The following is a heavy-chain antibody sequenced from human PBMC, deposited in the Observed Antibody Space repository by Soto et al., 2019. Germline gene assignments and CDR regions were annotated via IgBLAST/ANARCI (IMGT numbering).Heavy chain of an antibody. V-gene: IGHV4-34*01. D-gene: IGHD3-10*01. CDR3: ARVFESPMVRGVRDYYYMDV. J-gene: IGHJ6*03. CDR2: INHSGST. CDR1: GGSFSGYY. Sequence: SETLSLTCAVYGGSFSGYYWSWIRQPPGKGLEWIGEINHSGSTNYNPSLKSRVTISVDTSKNQFSLKLGSVTAADTAVYYCARVFESPMVRGVRDYYYMDVWGKGTTVTVSS.